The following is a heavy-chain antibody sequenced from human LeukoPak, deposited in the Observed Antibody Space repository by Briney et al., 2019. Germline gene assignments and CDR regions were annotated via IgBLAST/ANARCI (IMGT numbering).Heavy chain of an antibody. D-gene: IGHD3-22*01. V-gene: IGHV3-30*18. J-gene: IGHJ3*02. CDR3: AKAHSSGYYYDAFDI. CDR2: ISYDGSNK. CDR1: GFTFSSYG. Sequence: GGSLRLSCAASGFTFSSYGMHWVRQAPGKGLEWVAVISYDGSNKYYADSVKGRFTISRDNSKNTLYLQMNSLRAEDTAVYYCAKAHSSGYYYDAFDIWGQGTMVTVSS.